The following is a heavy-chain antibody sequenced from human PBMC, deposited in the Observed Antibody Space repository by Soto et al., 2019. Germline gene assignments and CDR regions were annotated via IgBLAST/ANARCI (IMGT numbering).Heavy chain of an antibody. CDR3: VRMLVLATGIDCIDL. D-gene: IGHD6-13*01. Sequence: ASVKVSCKASGYTFTSYDIHWVRQAPGQRLEWMGWINPENGGTKYSPKFQGRVTITRDTSASTAYMELSSLRSEDTAVYYCVRMLVLATGIDCIDLWGQGTLVTVSS. CDR1: GYTFTSYD. V-gene: IGHV1-3*01. CDR2: INPENGGT. J-gene: IGHJ5*02.